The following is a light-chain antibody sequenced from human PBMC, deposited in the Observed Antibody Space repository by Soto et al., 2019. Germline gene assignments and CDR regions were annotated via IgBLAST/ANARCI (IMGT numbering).Light chain of an antibody. CDR2: SAS. J-gene: IGKJ5*01. CDR1: QGIGNS. Sequence: DLQMTQSPPSLSASVGDRVTITCRASQGIGNSLAWYQQRPGTVPKLLIYSASTLQSGVPSRFSGSGSGTDLTLTISSLQPEDVAAYYCQKYNTVPATFGQGTRLEIK. CDR3: QKYNTVPAT. V-gene: IGKV1-27*01.